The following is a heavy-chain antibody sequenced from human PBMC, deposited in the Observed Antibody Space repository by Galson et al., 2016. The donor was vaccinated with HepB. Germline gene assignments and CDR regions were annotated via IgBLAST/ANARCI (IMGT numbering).Heavy chain of an antibody. Sequence: SVKVSCKASGYTFTSYGISWVRQAPGQGLEWMGWISAYNGNTNYAQTFQDRVTMTTDTSTSTAYMELRSLRSDDTACYYCARDGYNARPYYYYYYGVDVWGQGTTVTISS. CDR2: ISAYNGNT. J-gene: IGHJ6*02. CDR3: ARDGYNARPYYYYYYGVDV. V-gene: IGHV1-18*01. D-gene: IGHD3-10*01. CDR1: GYTFTSYG.